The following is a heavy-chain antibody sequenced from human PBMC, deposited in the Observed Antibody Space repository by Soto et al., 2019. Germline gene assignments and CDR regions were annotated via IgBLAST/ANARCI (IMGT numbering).Heavy chain of an antibody. CDR2: IYYSGST. D-gene: IGHD6-19*01. J-gene: IGHJ4*02. CDR3: ARQVVDGTVAGAGSFDS. V-gene: IGHV4-59*08. CDR1: GGSISSYY. Sequence: PSETLSLTCTVSGGSISSYYWSRIRQPPGKGLEWIGNIYYSGSTNYNPSLKSRVTISVDTSENQFSLKLTSVTAADTAVYYCARQVVDGTVAGAGSFDSWGQGTLVTVSS.